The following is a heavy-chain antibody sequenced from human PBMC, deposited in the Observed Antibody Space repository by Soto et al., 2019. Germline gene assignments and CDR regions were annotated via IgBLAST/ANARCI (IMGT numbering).Heavy chain of an antibody. CDR3: ASGYCSGGSCPLLVY. Sequence: PSETLSLTCAVYGGSFSGYYWSWIRQPPGKGLEWIGEINHSGSTNYNPSLKSRVTISVDTSKNQFSLKLSSVTAADTAVYYCASGYCSGGSCPLLVYWGQGTLVTVSS. V-gene: IGHV4-34*01. CDR2: INHSGST. CDR1: GGSFSGYY. J-gene: IGHJ4*02. D-gene: IGHD2-15*01.